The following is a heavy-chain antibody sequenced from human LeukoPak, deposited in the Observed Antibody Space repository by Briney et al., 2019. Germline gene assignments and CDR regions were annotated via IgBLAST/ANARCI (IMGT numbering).Heavy chain of an antibody. CDR1: GYSFTSYW. Sequence: GESLKISCKGSGYSFTSYWIGWVRQMPGKGLEWMGIIYPGDSDTRYSPSFQGQVTISADKSISTAYLQWSSLKASDTAMYCCARHHAGGVGATTLLDYWGQGTLVTVSS. D-gene: IGHD1-26*01. CDR3: ARHHAGGVGATTLLDY. CDR2: IYPGDSDT. V-gene: IGHV5-51*01. J-gene: IGHJ4*02.